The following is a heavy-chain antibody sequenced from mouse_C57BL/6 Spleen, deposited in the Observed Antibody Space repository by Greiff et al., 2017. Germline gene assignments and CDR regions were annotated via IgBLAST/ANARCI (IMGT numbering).Heavy chain of an antibody. CDR1: GFTFTDYY. D-gene: IGHD1-3*01. CDR3: ARSLKGDWYFDV. Sequence: EVQLVESGGGLVQPGGSLSLSCAASGFTFTDYYMSWVRQPPGKALEWLGFIRNKSNGYTTEYSASVKGRFTISRDNSQSILYLQMNALRAEDSATYYCARSLKGDWYFDVWGTGTTVTVSS. CDR2: IRNKSNGYTT. J-gene: IGHJ1*03. V-gene: IGHV7-3*01.